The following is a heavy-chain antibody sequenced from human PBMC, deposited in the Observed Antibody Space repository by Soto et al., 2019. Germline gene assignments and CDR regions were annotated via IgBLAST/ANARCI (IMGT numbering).Heavy chain of an antibody. CDR2: IIPILGIA. CDR1: GGTFSSYT. CDR3: AREEDCSGGSCYSIYGYFQH. V-gene: IGHV1-69*08. J-gene: IGHJ1*01. D-gene: IGHD2-15*01. Sequence: QVQLVQSGAAVKKPGSSVKVSCKASGGTFSSYTISWVRQAPGQGLEWMGRIIPILGIANYAQKFQGRVTITADKPTSTAYMELSSLRSEDTAVYHCAREEDCSGGSCYSIYGYFQHWGQGTLVTVSS.